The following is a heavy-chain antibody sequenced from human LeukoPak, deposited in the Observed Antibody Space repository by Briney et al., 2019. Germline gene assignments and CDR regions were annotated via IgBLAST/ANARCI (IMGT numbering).Heavy chain of an antibody. V-gene: IGHV1-18*01. J-gene: IGHJ4*02. CDR2: ISAYNGNT. CDR3: GIRVGATRVDY. Sequence: ASVKVSCKASGYTLTSYGISWVRQAPGQGLEWMGWISAYNGNTNYAQKLQGRVTMTTDTSTSTAYMELRSLRSDDTAVYYCGIRVGATRVDYWGQGTLVTVSS. CDR1: GYTLTSYG. D-gene: IGHD1-26*01.